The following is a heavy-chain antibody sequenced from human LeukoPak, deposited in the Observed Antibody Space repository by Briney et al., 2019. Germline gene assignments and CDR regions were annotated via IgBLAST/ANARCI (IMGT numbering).Heavy chain of an antibody. D-gene: IGHD4-23*01. CDR3: ARDRGGSAAFDI. J-gene: IGHJ3*02. Sequence: GASVKVSCKASGYTFTSSFMHWVRQAPGQGLEWMGIINPSGGTTIYAQKFQGRVTMTRDTSTSTVYMELSSLRSEDTAVYYCARDRGGSAAFDIWGQGTIVTVSS. CDR2: INPSGGTT. V-gene: IGHV1-46*01. CDR1: GYTFTSSF.